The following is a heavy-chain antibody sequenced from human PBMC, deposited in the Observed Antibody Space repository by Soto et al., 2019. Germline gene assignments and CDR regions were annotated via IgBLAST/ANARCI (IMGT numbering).Heavy chain of an antibody. D-gene: IGHD1-26*01. J-gene: IGHJ4*02. Sequence: QVQLVESGGGVVQPGRSLRLSCAASGFTFSTYGMHWVRQAPGKGLEWVAVIWSDGSYKDYADSIEGRFTISRDNSKNTLYLQMNSLRADDTALYYWARDLDSGSYAYWGQGTLVTVSA. CDR1: GFTFSTYG. CDR2: IWSDGSYK. V-gene: IGHV3-33*01. CDR3: ARDLDSGSYAY.